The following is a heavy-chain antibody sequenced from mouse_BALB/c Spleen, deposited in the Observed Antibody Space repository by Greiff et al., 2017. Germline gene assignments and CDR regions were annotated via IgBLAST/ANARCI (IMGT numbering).Heavy chain of an antibody. CDR2: ISYSGST. J-gene: IGHJ3*01. Sequence: EVKLVESGPGLVKPSQSLSLTCTVTGYSITSDYAWNWIRQFPGNKLEWMGYISYSGSTSYNPSLKSRISITRDTSKNQFFLQLNSVTTEDTATYYCAVRHPWFAYWGQGTLVTVSA. D-gene: IGHD2-14*01. CDR3: AVRHPWFAY. V-gene: IGHV3-2*02. CDR1: GYSITSDYA.